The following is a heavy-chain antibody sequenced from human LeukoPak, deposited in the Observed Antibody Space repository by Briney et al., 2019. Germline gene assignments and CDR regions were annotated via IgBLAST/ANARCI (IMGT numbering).Heavy chain of an antibody. Sequence: VASVKVSCKASGYTFTGYYMHWVRQAPGQGLEWMGWINPNSGGTNYAQKFQGRVTMTRDTSISTAYMELSRLRSDDTAVYYCARARVGAHSDDYWGQGTLVTVSS. CDR2: INPNSGGT. D-gene: IGHD1-26*01. CDR3: ARARVGAHSDDY. CDR1: GYTFTGYY. J-gene: IGHJ4*02. V-gene: IGHV1-2*02.